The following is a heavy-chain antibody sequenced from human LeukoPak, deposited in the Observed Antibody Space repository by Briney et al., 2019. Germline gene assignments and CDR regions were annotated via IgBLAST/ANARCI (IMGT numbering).Heavy chain of an antibody. CDR2: ISGGSSYV. Sequence: PGGSVRLSCAASGFTFSSYSMNWVRQVPGKGLEWVSSISGGSSYVFYADSVKGRFTISRDNAKNSLYLQMNSLRAEDTAVYYCVRDLSVHTAMASWGQGTLATLSS. V-gene: IGHV3-21*01. CDR1: GFTFSSYS. D-gene: IGHD5-18*01. J-gene: IGHJ5*02. CDR3: VRDLSVHTAMAS.